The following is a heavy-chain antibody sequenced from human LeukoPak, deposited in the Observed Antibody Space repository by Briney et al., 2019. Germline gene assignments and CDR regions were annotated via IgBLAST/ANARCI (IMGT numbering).Heavy chain of an antibody. D-gene: IGHD3-16*02. CDR2: ISGSGGST. V-gene: IGHV3-23*01. J-gene: IGHJ4*02. Sequence: GGSLRLSCAASGFTFSSYAMSWVRQAPGKGLEWVSAISGSGGSTYYADSVKGRFTISRDNSKNTLYLQMNSLRAEDTAVYYFANSPLRLGELSRYDYCVQGTLVTVSS. CDR3: ANSPLRLGELSRYDY. CDR1: GFTFSSYA.